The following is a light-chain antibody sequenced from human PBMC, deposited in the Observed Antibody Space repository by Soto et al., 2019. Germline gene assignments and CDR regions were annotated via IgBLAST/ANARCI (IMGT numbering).Light chain of an antibody. Sequence: QSVLTQPASVSVSPGQSITISCTGTSSDVGGYNYVSWSQQHPGKAPKLMIYEVSHRPSGISNRFSGSKSGNTASLTISGLQAEDEADYYCSAYTVSRTYVFGTGTKVTVL. CDR2: EVS. CDR1: SSDVGGYNY. J-gene: IGLJ1*01. CDR3: SAYTVSRTYV. V-gene: IGLV2-14*01.